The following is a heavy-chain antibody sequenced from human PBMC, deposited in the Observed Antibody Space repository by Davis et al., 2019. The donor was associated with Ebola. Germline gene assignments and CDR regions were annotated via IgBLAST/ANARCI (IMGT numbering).Heavy chain of an antibody. CDR3: ASNWNYVPH. J-gene: IGHJ4*02. Sequence: GESLKISCAASGFTFSSYSMNWVRQAPGKGLEWVSSISSSSSYIYYADSAKGRFTISRHNSKNTLYLQMNSLRAEDTAVYYCASNWNYVPHWGQGTLVTVSS. V-gene: IGHV3-21*04. D-gene: IGHD1-7*01. CDR1: GFTFSSYS. CDR2: ISSSSSYI.